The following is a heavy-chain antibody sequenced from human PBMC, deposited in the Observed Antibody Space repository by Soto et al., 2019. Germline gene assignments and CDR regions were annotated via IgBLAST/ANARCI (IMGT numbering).Heavy chain of an antibody. D-gene: IGHD3-10*01. Sequence: GESLKISCKGSGYNFANYWIGWVRQMPGKGLEWMGIIYPGNSDTRYSPSFQGQVTISADTSISTAYLAWSSLKASDTAMYYCATPLYFYGPGKYCDVMDFTGRRPTVIASS. CDR2: IYPGNSDT. CDR3: ATPLYFYGPGKYCDVMDF. J-gene: IGHJ6*02. CDR1: GYNFANYW. V-gene: IGHV5-51*01.